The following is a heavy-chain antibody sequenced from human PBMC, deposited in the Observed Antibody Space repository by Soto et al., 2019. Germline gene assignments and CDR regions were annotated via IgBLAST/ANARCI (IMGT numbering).Heavy chain of an antibody. CDR3: ARVYYSNNNQYYYYYYYGMDV. CDR2: IKDDGGGK. J-gene: IGHJ6*02. Sequence: GGSLRLSCAASGFTFSSYAMSWVRQAPGKGLEWVSNIKDDGGGKYYVDSVKGRFTISRDNAKNSLYLQMNSLRAEDTAVYYCARVYYSNNNQYYYYYYYGMDVWGQGTTVTVSS. V-gene: IGHV3-7*05. CDR1: GFTFSSYA. D-gene: IGHD4-4*01.